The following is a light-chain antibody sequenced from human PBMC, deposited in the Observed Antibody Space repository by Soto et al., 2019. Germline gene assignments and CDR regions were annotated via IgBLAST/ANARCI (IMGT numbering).Light chain of an antibody. CDR1: GSDVGVYNY. Sequence: ISCTAAGSDVGVYNYVSWYQQHPGKSPKLIIYGFSNRTSEVSPRFYASMSAYTTSLTISGLHNAEEADFYCSSFTCSYFYVFGPGTKVTVL. J-gene: IGLJ1*01. CDR3: SSFTCSYFYV. V-gene: IGLV2-14*01. CDR2: GFS.